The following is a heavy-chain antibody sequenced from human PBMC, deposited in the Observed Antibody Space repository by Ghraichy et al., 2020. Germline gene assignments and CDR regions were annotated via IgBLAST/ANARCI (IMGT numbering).Heavy chain of an antibody. CDR1: GFTFSSYA. J-gene: IGHJ4*02. CDR2: ISHDGSNK. V-gene: IGHV3-30*04. Sequence: GGSLRLSCAASGFTFSSYAMHWVRQAPGKGLEWVAVISHDGSNKYYADSVKGRFTISRDNSKNTLYLQMNSLRAEDTAVYYCASLVTADYWGQGTLVTVSS. CDR3: ASLVTADY. D-gene: IGHD6-6*01.